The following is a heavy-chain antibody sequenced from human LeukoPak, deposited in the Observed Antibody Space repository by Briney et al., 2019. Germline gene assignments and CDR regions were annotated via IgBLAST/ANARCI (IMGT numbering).Heavy chain of an antibody. CDR3: VRGGWSVDY. J-gene: IGHJ4*02. CDR1: GFTFSTYW. Sequence: GGSLRLSCAVSGFTFSTYWMSWVRQAPGKGLEWVANIKQDGSEKHYVDSVKGRFAISRDNAKNSLYLQMNSLRAEDAAVYYCVRGGWSVDYWGQGTLVTVSS. CDR2: IKQDGSEK. D-gene: IGHD6-19*01. V-gene: IGHV3-7*01.